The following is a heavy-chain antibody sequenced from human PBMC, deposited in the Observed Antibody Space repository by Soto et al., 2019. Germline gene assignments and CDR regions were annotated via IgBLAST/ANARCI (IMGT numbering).Heavy chain of an antibody. J-gene: IGHJ4*02. CDR3: TRSSGYY. Sequence: EVQLVESGGGLVKPGGSLRLSCAASGFTFRNAWMSWVRQAPGEWLDLVGRIKSKSDAGTTDYAAPVTGRFTISRDDSKNTLYLQMNSLKTEDTAVYYCTRSSGYYGGQGTLVAVSS. CDR2: IKSKSDAGTT. V-gene: IGHV3-15*01. D-gene: IGHD3-3*01. CDR1: GFTFRNAW.